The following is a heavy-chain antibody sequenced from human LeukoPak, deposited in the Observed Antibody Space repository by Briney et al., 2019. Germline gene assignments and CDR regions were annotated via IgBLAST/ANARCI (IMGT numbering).Heavy chain of an antibody. CDR2: ISAYNGNT. J-gene: IGHJ6*04. V-gene: IGHV1-18*01. CDR3: ARDLRWKLASTGREV. Sequence: ASVKVSCKASGYTFTSYGISWVRQAPGEGLEWMGWISAYNGNTNYAQKLQGRVTMTTDTSTSTTSMELRSLRSDDTAVYYCARDLRWKLASTGREVWGKGTPVPVPS. D-gene: IGHD4-23*01. CDR1: GYTFTSYG.